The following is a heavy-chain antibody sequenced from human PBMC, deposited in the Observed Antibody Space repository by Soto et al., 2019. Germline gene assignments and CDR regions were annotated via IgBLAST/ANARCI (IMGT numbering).Heavy chain of an antibody. Sequence: SETLSLTCTVSGGSISSYYWSWIRQPPGKGLEWIGYIYYSGSTNYNPSLKSRVTISVDTSKNQFSLKLSSVTAADTAVYYCARALGPYGSGSYYVTAFDYWGQGTLVTVSS. CDR3: ARALGPYGSGSYYVTAFDY. J-gene: IGHJ4*02. V-gene: IGHV4-59*01. D-gene: IGHD3-10*01. CDR2: IYYSGST. CDR1: GGSISSYY.